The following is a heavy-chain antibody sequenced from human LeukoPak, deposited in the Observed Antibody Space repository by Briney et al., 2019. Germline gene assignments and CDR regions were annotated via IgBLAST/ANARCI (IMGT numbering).Heavy chain of an antibody. CDR1: GFTFSDYY. V-gene: IGHV3-11*06. J-gene: IGHJ3*02. D-gene: IGHD3-9*01. CDR2: IRSSSSYT. CDR3: ARVRDYDILTGYDDAFDI. Sequence: GGSLRLSCAASGFTFSDYYMSWIRQAPGKGLEWVSYIRSSSSYTNYADSVKGRFTISRDNAKNSLYLQMNSLRAEDTAVYYCARVRDYDILTGYDDAFDIWGQGTMVTVSS.